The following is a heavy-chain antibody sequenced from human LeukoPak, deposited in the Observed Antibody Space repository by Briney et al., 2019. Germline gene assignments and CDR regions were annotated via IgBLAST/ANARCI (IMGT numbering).Heavy chain of an antibody. CDR1: GGSFSGYY. V-gene: IGHV4-34*01. D-gene: IGHD3-9*01. Sequence: SETLSLTCAVYGGSFSGYYWSWIRQPPGKGLEWIGEINHSGSTNYNPSLKSRVTISVDTSKNQFSLKLSSVTAADTAAYYCARGGAGLRYFDWLSSWFDPWDQGTLVTVSS. CDR2: INHSGST. J-gene: IGHJ5*02. CDR3: ARGGAGLRYFDWLSSWFDP.